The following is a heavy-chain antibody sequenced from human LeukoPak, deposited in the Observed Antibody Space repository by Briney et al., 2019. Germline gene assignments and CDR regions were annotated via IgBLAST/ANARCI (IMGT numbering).Heavy chain of an antibody. CDR2: IRSKANSYAT. CDR1: GFTFSGSA. D-gene: IGHD3-3*01. J-gene: IGHJ4*02. CDR3: TSFGNFTIFGE. Sequence: PGGSLRLSCAASGFTFSGSAMHWVRQASGKGLEWVGRIRSKANSYATAYAALVKGRFTISRDDSKNTAYLQMNSLKTEDTAVYYCTSFGNFTIFGEGGQGTLVTVSS. V-gene: IGHV3-73*01.